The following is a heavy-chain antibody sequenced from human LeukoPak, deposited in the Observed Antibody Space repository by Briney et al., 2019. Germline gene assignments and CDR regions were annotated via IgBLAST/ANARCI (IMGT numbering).Heavy chain of an antibody. V-gene: IGHV4-59*01. CDR3: ARASGQWLPPVY. CDR1: GGSISSYY. D-gene: IGHD6-19*01. CDR2: IYYSGST. Sequence: SETLSHTCTVSGGSISSYYWSWIRQPPGKGLQWIGYIYYSGSTNYNPSLKSRVTISVDTSKNQFSLKLSSVTAADTAVYYCARASGQWLPPVYLGQGTLVTVSS. J-gene: IGHJ4*02.